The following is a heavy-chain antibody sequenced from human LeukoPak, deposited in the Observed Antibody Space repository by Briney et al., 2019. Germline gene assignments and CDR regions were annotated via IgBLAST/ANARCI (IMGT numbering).Heavy chain of an antibody. D-gene: IGHD4-11*01. CDR2: INPSGGST. Sequence: ASVKVSCKASGYTFTSYYMHWVRQAPGQGLEWMGIINPSGGSTSYAQKFQGRVTMTRDTSTSTVYMELSSLRSEDTAVYYCARDLSYNNYGHNWFDPWGQGTLVTVSS. J-gene: IGHJ5*02. V-gene: IGHV1-46*01. CDR1: GYTFTSYY. CDR3: ARDLSYNNYGHNWFDP.